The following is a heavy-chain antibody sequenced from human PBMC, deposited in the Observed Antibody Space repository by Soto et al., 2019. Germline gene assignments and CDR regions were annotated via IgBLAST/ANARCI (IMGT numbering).Heavy chain of an antibody. CDR2: ISYDGSNK. V-gene: IGHV3-30-3*01. Sequence: GGSLRLSCAASGFTFSSYAMHWVRQAPGKGLEWVAVISYDGSNKYYADSVKGRFTISRDNSKNTLYLQMNSLRAEDTAVYYCASTPTWIQLWSLLDYWGQGTLVTVSS. J-gene: IGHJ4*02. D-gene: IGHD5-18*01. CDR1: GFTFSSYA. CDR3: ASTPTWIQLWSLLDY.